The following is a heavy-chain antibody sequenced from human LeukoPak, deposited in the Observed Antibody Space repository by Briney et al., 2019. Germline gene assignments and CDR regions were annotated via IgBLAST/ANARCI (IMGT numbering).Heavy chain of an antibody. D-gene: IGHD3-10*02. CDR3: AKRSAVRGFDI. CDR1: GFTVTSYA. V-gene: IGHV3-23*01. CDR2: FSGSGDST. J-gene: IGHJ3*02. Sequence: GSLSLSCAASGFTVTSYAMSGVRQAPGNGLEWVSAFSGSGDSTYYADSVKGRFTLSRDNSKNTLYMQMNSLRAEDTAVYYCAKRSAVRGFDIWGQGAIGPVS.